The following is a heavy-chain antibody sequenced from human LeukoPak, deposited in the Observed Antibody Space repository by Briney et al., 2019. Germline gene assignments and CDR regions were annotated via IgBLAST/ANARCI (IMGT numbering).Heavy chain of an antibody. CDR1: GFALRSYT. CDR3: ARVAVAGPTGWFDS. J-gene: IGHJ5*01. V-gene: IGHV3-21*01. CDR2: ISSTSAYI. D-gene: IGHD6-19*01. Sequence: GGSLRLSCAASGFALRSYTVTWVRQAPGKGLEWVSSISSTSAYIYYAESVKGRFSISRDNVDNVVHLQMSSLRNEDTAFYYCARVAVAGPTGWFDSWGQGTLVTVSS.